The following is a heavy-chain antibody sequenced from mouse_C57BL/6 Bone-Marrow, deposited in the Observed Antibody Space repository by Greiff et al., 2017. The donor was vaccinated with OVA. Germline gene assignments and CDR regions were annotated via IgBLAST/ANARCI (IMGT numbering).Heavy chain of an antibody. J-gene: IGHJ3*01. CDR2: IYPGDGDT. D-gene: IGHD2-3*01. V-gene: IGHV1-82*01. Sequence: VQLQESGPELVKPGASVKISCKASGYAFSSSWMNWVKQRPGKGLEWIGRIYPGDGDTNYNGKFKGKATLTADKSSSTAYMQLSSLTSEDSAVYFCARNGWLLRFAYWGQGTLVTVSA. CDR1: GYAFSSSW. CDR3: ARNGWLLRFAY.